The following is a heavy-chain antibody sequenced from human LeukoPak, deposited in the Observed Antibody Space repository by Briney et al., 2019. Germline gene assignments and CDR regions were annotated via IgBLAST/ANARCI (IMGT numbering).Heavy chain of an antibody. CDR1: GGTFSSYA. CDR3: ARESYNWNARTLDV. CDR2: IIPIFGTA. D-gene: IGHD1-20*01. J-gene: IGHJ6*02. V-gene: IGHV1-69*05. Sequence: SVKVSCKASGGTFSSYAISWVRQAPGQGLEWMGGIIPIFGTANYAQKFQGRVTMTRDTSTSTVYMELSSLRSEDTAVYYCARESYNWNARTLDVWGQGTTVTVSS.